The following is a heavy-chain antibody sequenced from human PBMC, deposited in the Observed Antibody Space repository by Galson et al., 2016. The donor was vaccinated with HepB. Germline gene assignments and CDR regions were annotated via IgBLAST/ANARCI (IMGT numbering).Heavy chain of an antibody. CDR3: ARWYDFWTGYSYAMDA. Sequence: VQVSCKASGYPFTSYDINWVRQATGQGLEWMGWMNPNSGNTDLAQKFQGRVTLSRNTAISTAYMELSSLRSEDTAVYYCARWYDFWTGYSYAMDAWGQGTSVTVSS. J-gene: IGHJ6*02. CDR1: GYPFTSYD. D-gene: IGHD3-3*01. V-gene: IGHV1-8*01. CDR2: MNPNSGNT.